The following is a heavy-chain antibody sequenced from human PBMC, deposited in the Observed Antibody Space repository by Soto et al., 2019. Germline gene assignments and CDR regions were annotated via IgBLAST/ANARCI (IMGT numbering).Heavy chain of an antibody. CDR2: MNPNSGNT. J-gene: IGHJ6*01. V-gene: IGHV1-8*01. Sequence: ASVKVSCKASGYTFTSYDINWVRQATGHGLGWMGWMNPNSGNTGYAQKFQGRVTMTRNTSISTAYMELSSLRSEDTAVYYCARFRLYCTNRVCYPYYYYRIDVCGEGTTVTASP. CDR1: GYTFTSYD. CDR3: ARFRLYCTNRVCYPYYYYRIDV. D-gene: IGHD2-8*01.